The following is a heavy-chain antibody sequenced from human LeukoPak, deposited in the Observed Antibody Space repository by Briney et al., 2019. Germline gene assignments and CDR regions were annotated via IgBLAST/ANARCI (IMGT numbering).Heavy chain of an antibody. Sequence: SETLSLTCAVYGGSFSGYYWSWIRQPPGKGLEWMGYIYYTGSTNYNPSLKSRVTMSVDTSKNQFSLRLSSVTAADTAVYYCARDYGSGRSPNWSDPWGQGTLVTVSS. CDR1: GGSFSGYY. D-gene: IGHD3-10*01. V-gene: IGHV4-59*01. CDR2: IYYTGST. CDR3: ARDYGSGRSPNWSDP. J-gene: IGHJ5*02.